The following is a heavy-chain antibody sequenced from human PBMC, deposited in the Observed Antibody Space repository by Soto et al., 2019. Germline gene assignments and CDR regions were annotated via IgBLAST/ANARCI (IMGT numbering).Heavy chain of an antibody. CDR1: GYTFTSYG. Sequence: QVQLVQSGAEVKKPGASVKVSCKASGYTFTSYGISWVRQAPGQGLEWMGWISAYNGNTHYAQKLQGRVTMTTDTSTSTAYMELRSLRSDDTAVYYCARGPPNCSGGSCYLTGYYYYYMDVWGKGTTVTVSS. D-gene: IGHD2-15*01. J-gene: IGHJ6*03. V-gene: IGHV1-18*01. CDR3: ARGPPNCSGGSCYLTGYYYYYMDV. CDR2: ISAYNGNT.